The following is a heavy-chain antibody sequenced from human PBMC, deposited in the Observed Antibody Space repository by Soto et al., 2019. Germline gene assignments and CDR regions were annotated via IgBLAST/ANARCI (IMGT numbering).Heavy chain of an antibody. CDR2: IIDSGGST. V-gene: IGHV3-23*01. Sequence: GGSLRLSCAASGFTFSSCAMGWVRQAPGKGLEWVSDIIDSGGSTYYADSVKGRFTISRDNSKSTLYLQMNSLRAEDTALYYCAKGRSYYYYYGVDVWGQATPVTVSS. CDR3: AKGRSYYYYYGVDV. CDR1: GFTFSSCA. J-gene: IGHJ6*02.